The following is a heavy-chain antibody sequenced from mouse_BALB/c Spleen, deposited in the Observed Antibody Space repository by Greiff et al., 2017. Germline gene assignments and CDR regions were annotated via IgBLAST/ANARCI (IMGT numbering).Heavy chain of an antibody. CDR3: NAWATVVAYYFDY. CDR1: GFTIKDYY. D-gene: IGHD1-1*01. J-gene: IGHJ2*01. V-gene: IGHV14-4*02. Sequence: VQLQQSGAELVRSGASVKLSCTASGFTIKDYYMHWVKQRPEQGLEWIGWIDPENGDTEYAPKFQGKATMTADTSSNTAYLQLSSLTSEDTAVYYCNAWATVVAYYFDYWGQGTTLTVSA. CDR2: IDPENGDT.